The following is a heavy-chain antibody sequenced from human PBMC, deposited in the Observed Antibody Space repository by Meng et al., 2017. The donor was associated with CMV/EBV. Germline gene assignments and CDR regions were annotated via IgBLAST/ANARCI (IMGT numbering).Heavy chain of an antibody. J-gene: IGHJ6*02. Sequence: SETLSPTCAVHGGSFSGYYWSWIRQPPGKGLGWCGENNQSGSTTYNPSLKSRVTISVDTSKNTFSLKIGPVTAADTAVCYCARGRVLLLYRRGCSYGMDVWGQGTTVTVSS. CDR2: NNQSGST. V-gene: IGHV4-34*01. CDR1: GGSFSGYY. D-gene: IGHD2-2*02. CDR3: ARGRVLLLYRRGCSYGMDV.